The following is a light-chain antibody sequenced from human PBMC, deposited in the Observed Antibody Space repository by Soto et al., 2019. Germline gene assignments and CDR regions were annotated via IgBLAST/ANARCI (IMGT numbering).Light chain of an antibody. Sequence: DIQMTQSPSSLSASVGDRVTITCRTSQGINDYLNWYQMKPGEAPKLLIYAASALQSGIPSRFSGSASGTEFTLTITSLQPEDFATYYCQRYNNWPLTFGGGTKVESK. CDR1: QGINDY. CDR2: AAS. CDR3: QRYNNWPLT. J-gene: IGKJ4*01. V-gene: IGKV1-39*01.